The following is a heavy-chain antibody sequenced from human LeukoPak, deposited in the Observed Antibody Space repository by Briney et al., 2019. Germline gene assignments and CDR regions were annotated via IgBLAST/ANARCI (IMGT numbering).Heavy chain of an antibody. D-gene: IGHD3-10*01. CDR3: ARDIWFGASVHPYYFDY. CDR2: IGAYNGNT. V-gene: IGHV1-18*01. Sequence: ASVKVSCKASGYTFTSYGISWVRQAPGQGLEWMGWIGAYNGNTNYAQKLQGRVTMTTDTSTSTAYMELRSLRSDDTAVYYCARDIWFGASVHPYYFDYWGQGTLVTVSS. CDR1: GYTFTSYG. J-gene: IGHJ4*02.